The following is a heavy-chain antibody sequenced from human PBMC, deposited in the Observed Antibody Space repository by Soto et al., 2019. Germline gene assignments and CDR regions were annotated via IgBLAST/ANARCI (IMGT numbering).Heavy chain of an antibody. V-gene: IGHV1-24*01. Sequence: QVQLVPSGADVKKHGASVKVSCKVSGYTLNEVAMHWVRQAPGKGLEWLGGFDPDEAETIYAQHFQGRVTMTEDTSTDTVYMELSSLRSEDTALYFCTTYHGDYNFDHWGQGTLVTVSS. CDR1: GYTLNEVA. CDR2: FDPDEAET. J-gene: IGHJ5*02. D-gene: IGHD4-17*01. CDR3: TTYHGDYNFDH.